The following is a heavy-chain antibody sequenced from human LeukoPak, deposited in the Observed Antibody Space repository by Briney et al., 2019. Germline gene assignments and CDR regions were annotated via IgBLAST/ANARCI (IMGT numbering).Heavy chain of an antibody. CDR3: ARDISDSSGPNWFDP. V-gene: IGHV1-18*04. Sequence: ASVKVSCKASGYTFTSYHMHWVRQAPGQGLEWMGWISAYNGNTNYAQKLQGRVTMTTDTSTSTAYMELRSLRSDDTAVYYCARDISDSSGPNWFDPWGQGTLVTVSS. CDR1: GYTFTSYH. D-gene: IGHD3-22*01. J-gene: IGHJ5*02. CDR2: ISAYNGNT.